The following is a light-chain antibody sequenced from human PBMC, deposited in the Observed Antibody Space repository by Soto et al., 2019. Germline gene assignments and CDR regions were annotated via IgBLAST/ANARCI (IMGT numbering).Light chain of an antibody. Sequence: ENVLTQSPATLSLSPWERATLSCRARQSVSTSLAWYQQKPGQAPRLLVYDASKSATGIPARFSGSGSETDFTLTISSLESEDFAVYYCQQRTNWPPLYTFGPGTKLEIK. V-gene: IGKV3-11*01. CDR2: DAS. J-gene: IGKJ2*01. CDR3: QQRTNWPPLYT. CDR1: QSVSTS.